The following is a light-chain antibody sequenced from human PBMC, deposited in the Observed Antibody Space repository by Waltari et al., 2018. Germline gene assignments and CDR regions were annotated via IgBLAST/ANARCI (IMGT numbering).Light chain of an antibody. CDR1: QSISRY. CDR3: QHHFRLPAT. V-gene: IGKV3-20*01. J-gene: IGKJ1*01. CDR2: GAS. Sequence: IMLTQSPGTLSLSPGERATLSCRASQSISRYLAWYQPKPGQAPRLLIYGASTRATGIPDRFSVSGSGTDFSLTISGLVPEDSAVYYCQHHFRLPATFGQGTKVEIK.